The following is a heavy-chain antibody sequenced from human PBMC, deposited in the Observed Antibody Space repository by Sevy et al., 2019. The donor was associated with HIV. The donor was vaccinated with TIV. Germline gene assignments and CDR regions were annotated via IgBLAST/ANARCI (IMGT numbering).Heavy chain of an antibody. D-gene: IGHD3-10*01. CDR3: AGMVALLWFGDDAFDI. CDR1: DFTFVSYG. V-gene: IGHV3-7*01. J-gene: IGHJ3*02. CDR2: ISQKGDGK. Sequence: GGSLRLPFPPSDFTFVSYGRTWSPRAPGKGLKWVPTISQKGDGKNYGDLVKGRFTISRDNAKNSLYLQMNSLRAEDTAVYYRAGMVALLWFGDDAFDIWGQGTMVTVSS.